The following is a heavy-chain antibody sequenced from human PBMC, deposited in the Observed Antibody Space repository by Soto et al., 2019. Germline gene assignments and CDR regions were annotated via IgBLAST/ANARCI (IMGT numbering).Heavy chain of an antibody. V-gene: IGHV4-39*02. D-gene: IGHD3-22*01. CDR2: VFHTGST. CDR1: GGSISTSSHY. Sequence: PSETLSLTCTVSGGSISTSSHYWGWIRQSPGKGLEWIGTVFHTGSTSYNPSLKSRVTISIDTSMNHFSLKLSSVTAADTAIYFCATKTYYESSGYYSWGQGALVTVSS. CDR3: ATKTYYESSGYYS. J-gene: IGHJ4*02.